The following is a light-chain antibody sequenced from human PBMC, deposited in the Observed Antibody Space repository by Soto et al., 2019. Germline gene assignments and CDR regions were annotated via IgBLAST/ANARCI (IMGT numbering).Light chain of an antibody. Sequence: QSALTQPASVSGSPGQSITISCIGTSSNVGGFSYVSWYQQHPGKAPKLMIYDVSNRPSGVSNRFSGSKSGNTASLTISGLQAEDEADYYCSSYTSSTTLGVFGGGTTLTVL. CDR2: DVS. V-gene: IGLV2-14*01. CDR3: SSYTSSTTLGV. J-gene: IGLJ3*02. CDR1: SSNVGGFSY.